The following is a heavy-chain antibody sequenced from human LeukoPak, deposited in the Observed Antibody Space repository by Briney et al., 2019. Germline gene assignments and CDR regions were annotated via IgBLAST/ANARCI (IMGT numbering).Heavy chain of an antibody. J-gene: IGHJ4*02. CDR1: GGSISSGDYY. CDR3: AREIAAAGNPHFDY. D-gene: IGHD6-13*01. CDR2: IYYSGST. Sequence: PSQTLSLTCTVSGGSISSGDYYWRWIRQPPGKGLEWIGYIYYSGSTYYNPSLKSRVTISVDTSKNQFSLKLSSVTAADTAVYYCAREIAAAGNPHFDYWGQGTLVTVSS. V-gene: IGHV4-30-4*08.